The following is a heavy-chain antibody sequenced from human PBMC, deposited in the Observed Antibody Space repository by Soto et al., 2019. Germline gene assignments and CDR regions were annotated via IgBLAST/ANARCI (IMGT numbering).Heavy chain of an antibody. J-gene: IGHJ4*02. D-gene: IGHD3-10*01. CDR3: MDLYSYGSGSYYK. CDR2: MSGSGGST. V-gene: IGHV3-23*01. Sequence: EVQLLESGGGLVQPGGSLRLSCAASGFTFSTYAMRWVRQAPGKGLEWVSGMSGSGGSTYYADSVKGRFTISRDNSKNTLYLQVNGLPAEDTAVYYCMDLYSYGSGSYYKWGQGSLVTVSP. CDR1: GFTFSTYA.